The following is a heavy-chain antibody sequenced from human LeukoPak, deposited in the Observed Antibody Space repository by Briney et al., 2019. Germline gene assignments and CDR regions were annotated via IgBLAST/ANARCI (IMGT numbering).Heavy chain of an antibody. J-gene: IGHJ4*02. D-gene: IGHD6-19*01. CDR3: AFTGYSSGGKFDY. V-gene: IGHV1-8*02. CDR1: GGTFSSYA. CDR2: MNPNSGNT. Sequence: ASVKVSCTASGGTFSSYAISWVRQAPGQGLEWMGWMNPNSGNTGYAQKFQGRVTMTRNTSISTAYMELSSLRSEDTAVYYCAFTGYSSGGKFDYWGQGTLATVSS.